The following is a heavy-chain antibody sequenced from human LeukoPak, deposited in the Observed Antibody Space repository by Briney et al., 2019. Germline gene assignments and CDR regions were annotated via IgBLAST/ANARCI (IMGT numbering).Heavy chain of an antibody. D-gene: IGHD6-19*01. CDR3: ARVIAVAGTGLDV. V-gene: IGHV1-2*02. Sequence: GASVKVSCKASGYTFTGHYMHWVRQAPGQGLEWMGWMDPNSGGTNYAQKFQGRVTMTRDTSISTAYMELSRLRSDDTAVYYCARVIAVAGTGLDVWGQGTTVTVSS. CDR1: GYTFTGHY. CDR2: MDPNSGGT. J-gene: IGHJ6*02.